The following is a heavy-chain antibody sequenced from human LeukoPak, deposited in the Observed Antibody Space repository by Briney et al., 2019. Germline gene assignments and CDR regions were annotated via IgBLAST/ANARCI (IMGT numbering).Heavy chain of an antibody. CDR3: ARVLGYCSGGSCYSYYYYYYMDV. V-gene: IGHV3-21*01. Sequence: GGSLRLSCAASGFTFSGYTMNWVRQAPGKGLEWVSSISSTSRFIYYADSVKGRFTISRDNAKNSLYLQMNSLRAEDTAVYYCARVLGYCSGGSCYSYYYYYYMDVWGKGTTVTVSS. D-gene: IGHD2-15*01. CDR1: GFTFSGYT. CDR2: ISSTSRFI. J-gene: IGHJ6*03.